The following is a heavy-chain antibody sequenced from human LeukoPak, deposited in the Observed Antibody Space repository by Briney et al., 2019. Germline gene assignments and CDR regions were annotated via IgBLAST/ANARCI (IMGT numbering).Heavy chain of an antibody. Sequence: GGSLRLSCAASGFTFSSYSMNWVRQAPGKGLEWVSSISSSSSYIYYADSVKGRFTISRDNVKNSLYLQMNSLRAEDTAVYYCASWDSSSPRPMDVWGQGTTVTVSS. CDR3: ASWDSSSPRPMDV. V-gene: IGHV3-21*01. CDR2: ISSSSSYI. J-gene: IGHJ6*02. D-gene: IGHD6-13*01. CDR1: GFTFSSYS.